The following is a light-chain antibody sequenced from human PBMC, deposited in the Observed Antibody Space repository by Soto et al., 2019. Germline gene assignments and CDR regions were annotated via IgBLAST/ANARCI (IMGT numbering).Light chain of an antibody. Sequence: QSVLTQPPSASGTPGQKVTISCSGGKSNIGSNSVTWYQQFPRTAPKLLIYTNDQRPSGVHDRFSASKSGTSASLAISGLQSDDEAEYYCATWDDSLNGPVFGGGTKLTVL. V-gene: IGLV1-44*01. CDR3: ATWDDSLNGPV. J-gene: IGLJ3*02. CDR2: TND. CDR1: KSNIGSNS.